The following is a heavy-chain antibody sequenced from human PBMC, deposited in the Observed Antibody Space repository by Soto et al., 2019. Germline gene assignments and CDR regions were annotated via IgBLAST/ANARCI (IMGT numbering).Heavy chain of an antibody. D-gene: IGHD3-3*01. V-gene: IGHV4-34*01. Sequence: QVQLQQWGAGLLKPSETLSLTCAVYGGSFSGYYWSWIRQPPGKGLEWIGEINHSGSTNYNPSLKSRVTISVDTSKNQFSLKLSSVTAVDTAVYYCARGPSLRNFFFDYWGQGTLVTVSS. J-gene: IGHJ4*02. CDR2: INHSGST. CDR3: ARGPSLRNFFFDY. CDR1: GGSFSGYY.